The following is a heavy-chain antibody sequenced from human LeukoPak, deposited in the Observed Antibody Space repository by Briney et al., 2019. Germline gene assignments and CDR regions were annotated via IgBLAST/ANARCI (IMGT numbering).Heavy chain of an antibody. Sequence: GRSLRLSCAASGFTVSSNYMSWVRQAPGKGLEWVSVIYSGGSTYYADSVKGRFTISRDNSKNTLYLQMNSLRAEDTAVYYCARDQYYYDSSGYDGDAFDIWAQGTMVTVSS. CDR2: IYSGGST. J-gene: IGHJ3*02. D-gene: IGHD3-22*01. V-gene: IGHV3-66*01. CDR3: ARDQYYYDSSGYDGDAFDI. CDR1: GFTVSSNY.